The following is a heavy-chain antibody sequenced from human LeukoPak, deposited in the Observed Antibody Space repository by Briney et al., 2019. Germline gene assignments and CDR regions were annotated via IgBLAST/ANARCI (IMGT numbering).Heavy chain of an antibody. V-gene: IGHV4-61*02. CDR2: IYTSGST. Sequence: SETLSLTCTVSGYSISSGSYYWSWIRQPAGKGLEWIGRIYTSGSTNYNPSFKSRVTISVDTSKNQFSLKLSSVTAADTAVYYCARPNIRYCSGGACSNDGSDYWGQGTLVTVSS. CDR3: ARPNIRYCSGGACSNDGSDY. D-gene: IGHD2-15*01. J-gene: IGHJ4*02. CDR1: GYSISSGSYY.